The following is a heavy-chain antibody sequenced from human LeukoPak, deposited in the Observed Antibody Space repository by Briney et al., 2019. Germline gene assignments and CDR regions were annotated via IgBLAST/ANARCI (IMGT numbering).Heavy chain of an antibody. CDR3: AKGLRFLEWLFDDGFDI. CDR1: EFTFDDYA. D-gene: IGHD3-3*01. Sequence: QPGGSQRLSCAASEFTFDDYAMHWVRQAPGKGLEWVSGISWNSGNIGYADSVKGRFTISRDNAKNSLYLQMNSLRAEDTALYYCAKGLRFLEWLFDDGFDIWGQGTMVTVSS. CDR2: ISWNSGNI. J-gene: IGHJ3*02. V-gene: IGHV3-9*01.